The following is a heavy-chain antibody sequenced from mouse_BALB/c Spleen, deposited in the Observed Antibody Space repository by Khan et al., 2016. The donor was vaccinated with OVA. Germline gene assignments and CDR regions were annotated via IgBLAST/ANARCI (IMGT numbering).Heavy chain of an antibody. Sequence: VELGGSGGGLVKPGGSLKLSCEVSGFTFSPYAMSWVRQNSEKRLGWVESISSDGDYTFYLDSVKGRFTISRDNAKNTLYLEMSSLRSDDTAMFYCARSPYGNFGYWGQGTLVTVSA. CDR2: ISSDGDYT. CDR1: GFTFSPYA. J-gene: IGHJ3*02. D-gene: IGHD2-1*01. V-gene: IGHV5-9-3*01. CDR3: ARSPYGNFGY.